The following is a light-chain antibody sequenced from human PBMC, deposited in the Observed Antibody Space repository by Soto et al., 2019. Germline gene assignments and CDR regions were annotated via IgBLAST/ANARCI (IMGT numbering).Light chain of an antibody. V-gene: IGKV1-39*01. J-gene: IGKJ5*01. CDR1: QTISNY. CDR2: AAS. CDR3: QQSYSTPIT. Sequence: DIQMTQSPCSLSASVGDRVTITCRASQTISNYLNWYQQKPGKAPKLLIYAASSLQSGVPSRFSGSGSGTDFTLTISSLQPEDFATFYCQQSYSTPITFGQGTRLEIK.